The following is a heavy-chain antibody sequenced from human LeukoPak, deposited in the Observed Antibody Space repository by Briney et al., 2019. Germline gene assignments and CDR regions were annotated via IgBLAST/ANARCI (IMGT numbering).Heavy chain of an antibody. J-gene: IGHJ4*02. CDR2: IYHSGST. CDR1: GGSISSGGYY. D-gene: IGHD3-22*01. CDR3: ARLTYLTTAHDY. Sequence: SETLSLTCTVSGGSISSGGYYWSWIRQPRGKGLEWIGYIYHSGSTYYSPSLKSRVTISVDRSKNQFSLKLSSVTAADTAVYYCARLTYLTTAHDYWGQGTLVTVSS. V-gene: IGHV4-30-2*01.